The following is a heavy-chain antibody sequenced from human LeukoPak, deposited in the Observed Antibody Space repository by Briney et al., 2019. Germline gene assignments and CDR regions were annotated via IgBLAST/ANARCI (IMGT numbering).Heavy chain of an antibody. Sequence: GASVKVSCKASGGTFSSYTVSCVRQAPGQGLEWMGRIIPILGIANYAQKFQGRVTITADKSTSTAYMELSSPRSEDTAVYYCARDMGNYYGMDVWGQGTTVTVSS. CDR3: ARDMGNYYGMDV. J-gene: IGHJ6*02. CDR1: GGTFSSYT. D-gene: IGHD3-10*01. V-gene: IGHV1-69*04. CDR2: IIPILGIA.